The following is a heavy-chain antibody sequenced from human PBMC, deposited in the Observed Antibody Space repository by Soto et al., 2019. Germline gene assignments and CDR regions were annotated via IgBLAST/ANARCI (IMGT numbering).Heavy chain of an antibody. Sequence: GGSLRLSCAASGFTFSNAWMSWVRQAPGKGLEWVGRIKSKTDGGTTDYAAPVKGRFTISRDDSKNTLYLQMNSLKTEDTAVYYCTTDRIVVKEKAFDIWGQGTMVTVSS. CDR2: IKSKTDGGTT. J-gene: IGHJ3*02. CDR1: GFTFSNAW. CDR3: TTDRIVVKEKAFDI. V-gene: IGHV3-15*01. D-gene: IGHD3-22*01.